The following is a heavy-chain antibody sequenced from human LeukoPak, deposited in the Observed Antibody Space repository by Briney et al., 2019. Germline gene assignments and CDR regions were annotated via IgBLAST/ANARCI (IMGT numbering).Heavy chain of an antibody. D-gene: IGHD2/OR15-2a*01. Sequence: GGSLRLSCAASGFTFDDYAMHWVRQPPGKGLEWVSGINWNNGSRGYADSVKGRFTISRDNAKNSLYLQMNSLRPEDTALYYCAKDVSRSMGWFDTWGQGALVTVSS. V-gene: IGHV3-9*01. J-gene: IGHJ5*02. CDR3: AKDVSRSMGWFDT. CDR2: INWNNGSR. CDR1: GFTFDDYA.